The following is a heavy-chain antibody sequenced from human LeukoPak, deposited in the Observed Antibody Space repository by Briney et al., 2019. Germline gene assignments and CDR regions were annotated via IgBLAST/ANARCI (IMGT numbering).Heavy chain of an antibody. J-gene: IGHJ4*02. V-gene: IGHV4-39*07. CDR2: IYYSGST. CDR3: ARVHSGGWYWRFYVEY. D-gene: IGHD6-19*01. CDR1: GGPISSSSYY. Sequence: SETLSLTCTVSGGPISSSSYYCRWIRQPPGKGLEWIGRIYYSGSTYYNPSLNSRVTISVDTSKNQFSLKLSSVTAADTAVYYCARVHSGGWYWRFYVEYWGQGTLVTVSS.